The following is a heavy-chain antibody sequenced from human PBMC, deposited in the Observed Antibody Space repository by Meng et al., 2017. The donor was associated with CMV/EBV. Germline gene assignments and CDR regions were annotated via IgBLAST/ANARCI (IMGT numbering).Heavy chain of an antibody. CDR3: ARDRDSYSADFDY. V-gene: IGHV3-21*01. J-gene: IGHJ4*02. CDR1: GFTFSSYS. CDR2: ISSSSSYI. Sequence: GESLKISYAASGFTFSSYSMNWVRQAPGKGLEWVSSISSSSSYIYYADSVKGRFTISRDNAKNSLYLQMNSLRAEDTAVYYCARDRDSYSADFDYWGQGTLVTVSS. D-gene: IGHD5-18*01.